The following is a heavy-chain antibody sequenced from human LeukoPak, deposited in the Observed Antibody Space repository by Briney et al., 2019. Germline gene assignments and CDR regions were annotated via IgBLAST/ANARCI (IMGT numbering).Heavy chain of an antibody. CDR3: AKDEPGSYSPSDY. D-gene: IGHD3-10*01. Sequence: GRSLRLSCAASGFTFRNYAMHWVRQAPGKGLEWVAFISYGGNDKYYADSVKGRFTISRDNSKNTLYLQMNSLRAEDTAVHYCAKDEPGSYSPSDYWGQGTLVTVSS. CDR2: ISYGGNDK. CDR1: GFTFRNYA. V-gene: IGHV3-30*18. J-gene: IGHJ4*02.